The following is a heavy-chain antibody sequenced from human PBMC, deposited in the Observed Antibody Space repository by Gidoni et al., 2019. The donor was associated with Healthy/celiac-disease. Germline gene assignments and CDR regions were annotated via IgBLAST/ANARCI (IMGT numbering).Heavy chain of an antibody. Sequence: QVQLQESGPGLVKPSETLSLTCTVSGGSISSYYWSWIRQPPGKGLEWIGYIYYSGSTNYNPSLKSRVTISVDTSKNQFSLKLSSVTAADTAVYYCARFGKHASMLFDYWGQGTLVTVSS. CDR3: ARFGKHASMLFDY. V-gene: IGHV4-59*01. J-gene: IGHJ4*02. CDR1: GGSISSYY. D-gene: IGHD2-8*01. CDR2: IYYSGST.